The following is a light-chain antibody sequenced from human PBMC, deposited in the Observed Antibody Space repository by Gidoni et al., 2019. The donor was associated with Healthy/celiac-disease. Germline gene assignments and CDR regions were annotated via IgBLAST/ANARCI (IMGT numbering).Light chain of an antibody. Sequence: DIQMTQSPSTLSASVGDRVTITCRASQSISSWFAWYQQKPGKAPKLLIYDASSLESGVPSRFSGSGSGTEFTLTISSLQPDDLATYYCQQYNSYSPLTFGQGTKVEIK. CDR2: DAS. V-gene: IGKV1-5*01. CDR3: QQYNSYSPLT. J-gene: IGKJ1*01. CDR1: QSISSW.